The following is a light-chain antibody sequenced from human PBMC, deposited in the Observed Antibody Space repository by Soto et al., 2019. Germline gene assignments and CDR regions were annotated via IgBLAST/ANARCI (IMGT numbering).Light chain of an antibody. Sequence: EIVLTQFPGTLSLSPGERATLSCRPSQSLSSSYLVWYQQKPGQAPRLLIYAASRRATVIPDRFSGSGSATEYTLTISRLEPEDSAGYYCQQQGTFGQGTKLEIK. J-gene: IGKJ2*01. CDR1: QSLSSSY. CDR2: AAS. V-gene: IGKV3-20*01. CDR3: QQQGT.